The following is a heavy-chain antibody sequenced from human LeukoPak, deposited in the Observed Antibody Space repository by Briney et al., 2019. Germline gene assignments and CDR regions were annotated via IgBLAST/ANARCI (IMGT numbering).Heavy chain of an antibody. CDR3: ARDLVVMATTARYYSMDV. Sequence: GGSLRLSCAASGFTFSSYWMSWVRQAPGKGLEWVANIKQDGSEKYYVDSVKGRFTISRDNAKNSLYLQMNSLRAEDTAVYYCARDLVVMATTARYYSMDVWGQGTTVTVSS. J-gene: IGHJ6*02. V-gene: IGHV3-7*01. CDR1: GFTFSSYW. D-gene: IGHD5-24*01. CDR2: IKQDGSEK.